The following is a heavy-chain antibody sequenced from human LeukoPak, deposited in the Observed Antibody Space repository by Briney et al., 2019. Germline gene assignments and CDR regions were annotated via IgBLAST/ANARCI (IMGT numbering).Heavy chain of an antibody. Sequence: GGSLRLSCAASGFSFGSYAMSWVRQAPGKGLEWVARISVSGAGTDYADSVKGRFTISRDNSKNTLDLQMNSLRAEDTAVYYCASARSAWCLDCWGQGTLVTVSS. CDR1: GFSFGSYA. D-gene: IGHD6-19*01. V-gene: IGHV3-23*01. CDR3: ASARSAWCLDC. J-gene: IGHJ4*02. CDR2: ISVSGAGT.